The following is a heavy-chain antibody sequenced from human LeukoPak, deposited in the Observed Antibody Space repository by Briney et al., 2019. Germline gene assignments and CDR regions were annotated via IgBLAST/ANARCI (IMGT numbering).Heavy chain of an antibody. D-gene: IGHD6-13*01. CDR2: IYYFGNT. J-gene: IGHJ5*02. CDR3: ARHGITAALNWFDP. Sequence: SETLSLTCTVSGGSISSYYWSWIRQPPGKGLEWIGSIYYFGNTNYNPSLKSRVTISVDTSKNQFSLKLSSVTAADTAMYYCARHGITAALNWFDPWGQGTLVTVSS. CDR1: GGSISSYY. V-gene: IGHV4-59*01.